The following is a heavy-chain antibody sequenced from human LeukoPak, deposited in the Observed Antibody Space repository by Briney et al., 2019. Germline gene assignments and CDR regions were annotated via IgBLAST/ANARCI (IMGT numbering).Heavy chain of an antibody. D-gene: IGHD6-13*01. Sequence: GGSLRLSCAASGFTFSSYEMNWVRQAPGKGLEWVSYISSSGSTIYYADSVKGRFTISRDNARNSLYLQMNSLRAEDTALYYCARELTAAGLGWCDPWGQGTLVTVSS. CDR2: ISSSGSTI. CDR3: ARELTAAGLGWCDP. V-gene: IGHV3-48*03. J-gene: IGHJ5*02. CDR1: GFTFSSYE.